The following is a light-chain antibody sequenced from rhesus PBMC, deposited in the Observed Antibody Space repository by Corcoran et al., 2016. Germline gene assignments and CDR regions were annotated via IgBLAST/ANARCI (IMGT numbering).Light chain of an antibody. V-gene: IGKV2-104*02. J-gene: IGKJ2*01. CDR1: QSLLDSEDGNTY. Sequence: DIVMTQTPLSLPVTPGEPASISCRSSQSLLDSEDGNTYLDWYLQKTGQSPQLLSYEISTRASGVPDRFSGSGSDTDFTLKISRVEAEDCGGYYCMQGIEFPYSFGQGTKVEIK. CDR2: EIS. CDR3: MQGIEFPYS.